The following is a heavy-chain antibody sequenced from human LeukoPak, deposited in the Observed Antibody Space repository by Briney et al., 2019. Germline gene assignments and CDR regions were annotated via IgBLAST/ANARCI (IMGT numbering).Heavy chain of an antibody. D-gene: IGHD5-12*01. Sequence: GGSLRLSCAASGFTFISYWLHWVRQAPGKGLVWVSHINSDGSNTKYADSVKGRFTISRDNAKNTLYLQMNSLRAEDTAVYYCARNRGFNLEYWGPGTLVTVSS. CDR3: ARNRGFNLEY. CDR2: INSDGSNT. V-gene: IGHV3-74*03. CDR1: GFTFISYW. J-gene: IGHJ4*02.